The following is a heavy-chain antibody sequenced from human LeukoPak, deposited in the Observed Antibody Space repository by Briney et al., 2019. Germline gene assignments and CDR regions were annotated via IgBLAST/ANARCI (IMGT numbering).Heavy chain of an antibody. Sequence: ASVKVSCKASGGTFSSYAISWVRQAPGQGLEWMGGIIPIFGTANYAQKFQGRVTITTDESTSTAYVELSSLRSEDTAVYYCARGLDGRYYYDSSGYGDAFDIWGQGTMVTVSS. CDR3: ARGLDGRYYYDSSGYGDAFDI. V-gene: IGHV1-69*05. CDR1: GGTFSSYA. CDR2: IIPIFGTA. J-gene: IGHJ3*02. D-gene: IGHD3-22*01.